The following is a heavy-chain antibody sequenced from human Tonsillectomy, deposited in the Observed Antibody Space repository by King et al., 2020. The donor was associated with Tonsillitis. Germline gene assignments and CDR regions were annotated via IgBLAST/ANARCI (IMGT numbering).Heavy chain of an antibody. Sequence: EVQLVESGAEVKKPGESLRISCKGSGYRFANYWIGWVRQMPGKGLEWMGIIYPGDSDTRYSPSLLGQVTISADKSINTAYLQWSGLKASDTAMYYCAASSGRYDSIGDAFDIWGQGTPVTVSS. V-gene: IGHV5-51*01. CDR1: GYRFANYW. D-gene: IGHD6-6*01. J-gene: IGHJ3*02. CDR3: AASSGRYDSIGDAFDI. CDR2: IYPGDSDT.